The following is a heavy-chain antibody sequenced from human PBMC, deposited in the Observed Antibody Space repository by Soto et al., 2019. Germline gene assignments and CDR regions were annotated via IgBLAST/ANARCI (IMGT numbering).Heavy chain of an antibody. Sequence: GASVKVSCKASGGTFSSYAISWVRQAPGQGLEWMGGIIPIFGTANYAQKFQGRVTITADESTSTAYMELSSLRSEDTAVYYCARAHVDTAMETGGWFDPWGQGTLVTVSS. J-gene: IGHJ5*02. V-gene: IGHV1-69*13. D-gene: IGHD5-18*01. CDR3: ARAHVDTAMETGGWFDP. CDR2: IIPIFGTA. CDR1: GGTFSSYA.